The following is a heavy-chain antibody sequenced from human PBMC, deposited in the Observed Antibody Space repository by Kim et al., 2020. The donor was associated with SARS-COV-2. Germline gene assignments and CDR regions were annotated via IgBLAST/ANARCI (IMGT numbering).Heavy chain of an antibody. V-gene: IGHV3-48*02. J-gene: IGHJ4*02. CDR2: ISSSSSTI. Sequence: GGSLRLSCAASGFTFSSYSMNWVRQAPGKGLEWVSYISSSSSTIYYADSVKGRFTISRDNAKNSLYLQMNSLRDEDTAVYYCARDVVTIFGVVIRFGSDRFDYWGQGTLVTVSS. CDR3: ARDVVTIFGVVIRFGSDRFDY. CDR1: GFTFSSYS. D-gene: IGHD3-3*01.